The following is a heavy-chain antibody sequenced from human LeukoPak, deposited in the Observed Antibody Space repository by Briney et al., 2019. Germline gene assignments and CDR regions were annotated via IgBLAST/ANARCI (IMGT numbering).Heavy chain of an antibody. CDR3: AKFYGDYYYYYYMDV. J-gene: IGHJ6*03. CDR2: ISRGANTT. Sequence: GGTLRLSCAASGFTFSSYAMNWVRQAPGKGLEWVPAISRGANTTYYADSVKGRFTISRDNSKNTVFLQMNSLRAEDTAVYYCAKFYGDYYYYYYMDVWGKGTTVTVSS. V-gene: IGHV3-23*01. CDR1: GFTFSSYA. D-gene: IGHD4-17*01.